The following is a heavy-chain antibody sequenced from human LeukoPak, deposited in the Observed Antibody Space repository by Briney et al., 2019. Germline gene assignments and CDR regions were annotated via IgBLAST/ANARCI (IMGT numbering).Heavy chain of an antibody. V-gene: IGHV3-30*02. CDR2: IRYDGSDK. CDR1: GFRFSSYG. CDR3: AIGRYYFDY. Sequence: GGSLRHSCAASGFRFSSYGMHWVRQAPGKGLEWVAFIRYDGSDKYYADSVKGRFTISRDNSKNTLYLQMNSLRAEDTAVYYCAIGRYYFDYWGQGSLVTVSS. J-gene: IGHJ4*02.